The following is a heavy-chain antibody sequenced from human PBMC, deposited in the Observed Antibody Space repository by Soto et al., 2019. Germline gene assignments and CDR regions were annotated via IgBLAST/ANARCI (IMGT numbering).Heavy chain of an antibody. Sequence: ASVKVSCKVSGYTLTELSMHWVRQAPGKGLEWMGGFDPEDGETIYAQKFQGRVTMTEDTSTDTAYMELSSLRSEDTAVYYCATDLLRWQQLASKDWGQGTLVTVSS. CDR2: FDPEDGET. V-gene: IGHV1-24*01. D-gene: IGHD6-13*01. J-gene: IGHJ4*02. CDR3: ATDLLRWQQLASKD. CDR1: GYTLTELS.